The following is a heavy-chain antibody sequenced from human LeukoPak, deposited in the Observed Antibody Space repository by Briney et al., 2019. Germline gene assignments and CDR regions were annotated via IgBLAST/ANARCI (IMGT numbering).Heavy chain of an antibody. V-gene: IGHV1-69*05. Sequence: GASVKVSCKASGGTFSSYAISWVRQAPGQGLEWMGGIIPIFGTANYAQKFQGRVTITRDTSASTAYMELSSLRSEDTAVYYCARGNWNYVEYGMDVWGQGTTVTVSS. CDR1: GGTFSSYA. CDR3: ARGNWNYVEYGMDV. J-gene: IGHJ6*02. CDR2: IIPIFGTA. D-gene: IGHD1-7*01.